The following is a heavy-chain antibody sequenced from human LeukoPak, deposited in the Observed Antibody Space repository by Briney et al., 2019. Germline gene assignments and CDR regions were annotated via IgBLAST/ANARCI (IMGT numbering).Heavy chain of an antibody. V-gene: IGHV3-23*01. CDR3: AKDYYYDSSGYFGPGESFDY. D-gene: IGHD3-22*01. Sequence: GGSLRLSCAASGCTFSSYAMSWVRQAPGKGLEWVSAISGSGGSTYYADSVKGRFTISRDNSKNTLYLQMNSLRAEDTAVYYCAKDYYYDSSGYFGPGESFDYWGQGTLVTVSS. J-gene: IGHJ4*02. CDR2: ISGSGGST. CDR1: GCTFSSYA.